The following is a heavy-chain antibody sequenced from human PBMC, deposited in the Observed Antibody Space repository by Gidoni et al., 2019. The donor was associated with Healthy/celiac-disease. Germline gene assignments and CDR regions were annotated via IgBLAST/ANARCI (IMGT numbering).Heavy chain of an antibody. CDR2: ISAYNGNT. CDR1: GYPFTSYG. D-gene: IGHD3-3*01. V-gene: IGHV1-18*01. J-gene: IGHJ6*02. CDR3: ARFSGGYDFWSGYKSPYGMDV. Sequence: QVQLVQSGAEVKKPGASVKVSCKASGYPFTSYGIRWVRQAPGQGLEWMGWISAYNGNTNYAQKLQGRVTMTTDTSTSTAYMELRSLRSDDTAVYYCARFSGGYDFWSGYKSPYGMDVWGQGTTVTVSS.